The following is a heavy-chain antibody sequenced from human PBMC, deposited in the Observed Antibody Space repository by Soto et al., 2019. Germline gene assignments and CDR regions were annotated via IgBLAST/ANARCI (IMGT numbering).Heavy chain of an antibody. V-gene: IGHV3-53*02. CDR1: GFPVSSNY. Sequence: EVPLVDTGGGLIQPGGSLRLSCAASGFPVSSNYMSWVRQAPGKGLEWVAVIYSGGSTHYADSEKGRLLISRDSSKNTLYHQRNSLRAEDTAVYYCARDISGYCINGVCPWYFDRWGRGTLVTVSS. CDR3: ARDISGYCINGVCPWYFDR. J-gene: IGHJ2*01. D-gene: IGHD2-8*01. CDR2: IYSGGST.